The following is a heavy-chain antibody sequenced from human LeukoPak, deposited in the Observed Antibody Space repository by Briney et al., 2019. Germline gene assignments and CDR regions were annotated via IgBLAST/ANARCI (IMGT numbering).Heavy chain of an antibody. CDR1: GYTFTGCY. J-gene: IGHJ4*02. CDR3: ARDPGTWWTGDY. CDR2: INPNSGGT. Sequence: ASVKVSCKASGYTFTGCYMHWVRQAPGQGLEWMGRINPNSGGTNYAPKFQGRVTMTRDTSISTAYRELSRLRSDDTAVYDCARDPGTWWTGDYWGQGTLVTVSS. D-gene: IGHD1-14*01. V-gene: IGHV1-2*06.